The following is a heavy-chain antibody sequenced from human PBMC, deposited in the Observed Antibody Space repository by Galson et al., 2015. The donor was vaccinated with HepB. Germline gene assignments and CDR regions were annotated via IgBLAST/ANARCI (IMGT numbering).Heavy chain of an antibody. CDR1: GFTFSNYA. J-gene: IGHJ6*03. V-gene: IGHV3-23*01. Sequence: SLRLSCAASGFTFSNYATSWVRQAPGKGLEWVSVISGSGSDTYYTDSVKGRFTISRDNSKNTLFLQMSSLEAEDTGVYYCLFQYMDVWGRGTTVTVSS. D-gene: IGHD3-10*02. CDR3: LFQYMDV. CDR2: ISGSGSDT.